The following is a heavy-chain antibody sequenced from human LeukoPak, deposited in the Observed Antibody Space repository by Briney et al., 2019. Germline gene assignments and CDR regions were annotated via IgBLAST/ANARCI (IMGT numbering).Heavy chain of an antibody. V-gene: IGHV3-21*04. Sequence: GGSLRLSCAASGFTFSIYNMNWVRQAPGKGLEWVSSISSSSSYIYYADSVKGRFTISKDNAKNSLHLQMNRLRAEDTAVYYCARVPGDCSGGTCYSDYWGQGTLVTVSS. D-gene: IGHD2-15*01. J-gene: IGHJ4*02. CDR1: GFTFSIYN. CDR3: ARVPGDCSGGTCYSDY. CDR2: ISSSSSYI.